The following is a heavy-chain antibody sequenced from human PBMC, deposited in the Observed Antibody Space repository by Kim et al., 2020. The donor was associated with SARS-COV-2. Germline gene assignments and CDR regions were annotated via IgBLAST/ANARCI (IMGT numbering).Heavy chain of an antibody. V-gene: IGHV4-39*01. CDR3: ARQRVGATRFDY. J-gene: IGHJ4*02. Sequence: SETLSLTCTVSGGSISSSSYYWGWIRQPPGKGLEWIGSIYYSGSTYYNPSLKSRVTISVDTSKNQFSLKLSSVTAADTAVYYCARQRVGATRFDYWGQGTLVTVSS. CDR1: GGSISSSSYY. D-gene: IGHD1-26*01. CDR2: IYYSGST.